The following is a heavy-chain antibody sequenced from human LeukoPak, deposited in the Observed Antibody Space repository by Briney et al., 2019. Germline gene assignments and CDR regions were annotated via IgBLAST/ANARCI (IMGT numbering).Heavy chain of an antibody. CDR1: GYSISSGYY. CDR2: IYHSGTT. Sequence: SETLSLTCAVSGYSISSGYYWGWIRQPPGKGLEWIGTIYHSGTTYYNPSLKSRVTISVDTSKNQFSLKLSSVTAADTAVYYCARRYYYGEPLDYWGQGTLVTVSS. J-gene: IGHJ4*02. V-gene: IGHV4-38-2*01. CDR3: ARRYYYGEPLDY. D-gene: IGHD3-10*01.